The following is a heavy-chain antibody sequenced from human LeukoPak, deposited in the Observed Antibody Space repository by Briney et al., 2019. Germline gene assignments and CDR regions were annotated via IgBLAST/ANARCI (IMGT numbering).Heavy chain of an antibody. CDR3: ARGYSSSSEWFDP. CDR2: IYYSGST. Sequence: SETLSLTCTVSGGSISSSSYYRGWIRQPPGKGLEWIGSIYYSGSTYYNPSLKSRVTISVDTSKNQFSLKLSSVTAADTAVYYCARGYSSSSEWFDPWGQGTLVTVSS. J-gene: IGHJ5*02. V-gene: IGHV4-39*07. CDR1: GGSISSSSYY. D-gene: IGHD6-6*01.